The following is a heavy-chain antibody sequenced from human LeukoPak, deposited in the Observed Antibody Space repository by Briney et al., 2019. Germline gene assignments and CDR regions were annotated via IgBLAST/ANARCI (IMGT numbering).Heavy chain of an antibody. D-gene: IGHD6-13*01. Sequence: GGSLRLSCAASGFTFSSYWMTWVRQALGKGLEWVANIKYDGSEKDYMDSVKGRFTISRDNAKNSLYLQMNSLRAEDTAVHYCARDIEAAGLFLDYWGQGTLVTVSS. CDR3: ARDIEAAGLFLDY. V-gene: IGHV3-7*01. CDR1: GFTFSSYW. CDR2: IKYDGSEK. J-gene: IGHJ4*02.